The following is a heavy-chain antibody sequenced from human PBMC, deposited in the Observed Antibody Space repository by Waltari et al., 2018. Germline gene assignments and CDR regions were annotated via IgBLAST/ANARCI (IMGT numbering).Heavy chain of an antibody. V-gene: IGHV1-18*01. CDR1: GYTFTSYG. CDR3: ARDPTGNYDSSGYYGPGDY. CDR2: ISAYNGNT. Sequence: QVQLVQSGAEVKKPGASVKVSCKASGYTFTSYGISWVRQATGTGLEWMGWISAYNGNTNYAQKLQGRVTMTTDTSTSTAYMELRSLRSDDTAVYYCARDPTGNYDSSGYYGPGDYWGQGTLVTVSS. J-gene: IGHJ4*02. D-gene: IGHD3-22*01.